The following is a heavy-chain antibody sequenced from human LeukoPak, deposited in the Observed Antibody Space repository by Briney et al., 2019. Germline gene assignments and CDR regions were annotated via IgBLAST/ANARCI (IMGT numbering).Heavy chain of an antibody. J-gene: IGHJ6*03. CDR1: GFTLRNYG. V-gene: IGHV3-23*01. Sequence: GGSLRLSCAASGFTLRNYGMSWVRQAPGKGLEWVSSISGSGVNTDYADSVKGRFTISRDNAKNSLHLQMSSLRAEDTAVYYCAKAKEGPIFGVIKSNSYYYYSMDVWGKGTTVTVSS. CDR3: AKAKEGPIFGVIKSNSYYYYSMDV. D-gene: IGHD3-3*02. CDR2: ISGSGVNT.